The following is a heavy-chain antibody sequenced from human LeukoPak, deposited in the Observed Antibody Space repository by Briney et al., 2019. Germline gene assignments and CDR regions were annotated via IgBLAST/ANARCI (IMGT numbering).Heavy chain of an antibody. CDR3: ARDRQNYDFWSGYSPRWFDP. D-gene: IGHD3-3*01. CDR2: ISSSSSTI. Sequence: GGSLRLSCAASGFTVSSNHVSWVRQAPGKGLEWVSYISSSSSTIYYADSVKGRFTISRDNAKNSLYLQMNSLRAEDTAVYYCARDRQNYDFWSGYSPRWFDPWGQGTLVTVSS. CDR1: GFTVSSNH. J-gene: IGHJ5*02. V-gene: IGHV3-48*01.